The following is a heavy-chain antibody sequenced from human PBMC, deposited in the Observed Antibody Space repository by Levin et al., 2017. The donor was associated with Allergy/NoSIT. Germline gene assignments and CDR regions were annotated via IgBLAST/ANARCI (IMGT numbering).Heavy chain of an antibody. CDR2: IGDRGDST. J-gene: IGHJ4*02. D-gene: IGHD5-18*01. V-gene: IGHV3-23*01. CDR3: AKDDSPDDS. Sequence: SCAASGFTFSNYAMTWVRQAPGRGLEWVSAIGDRGDSTYYADSVKGRFTISRDNSKNTLYLQINSLRAEDTAVYYCAKDDSPDDSWGQGTLVTVSS. CDR1: GFTFSNYA.